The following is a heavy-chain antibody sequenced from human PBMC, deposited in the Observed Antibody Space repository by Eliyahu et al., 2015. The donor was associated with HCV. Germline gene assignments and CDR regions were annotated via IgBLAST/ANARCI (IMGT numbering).Heavy chain of an antibody. CDR2: VIPIFGTA. V-gene: IGHV1-69*01. D-gene: IGHD1-26*01. Sequence: QVQLVQSGAEVKKPGSSVKVSCKASGGTFSSYAISWVRQAPGQGLEVVGGVIPIFGTANYAQKFQGRVTITADESTSTAYMELSSLRSEDTAVYYCAREGGSYYFDYWGQGTLVTVSS. CDR3: AREGGSYYFDY. CDR1: GGTFSSYA. J-gene: IGHJ4*02.